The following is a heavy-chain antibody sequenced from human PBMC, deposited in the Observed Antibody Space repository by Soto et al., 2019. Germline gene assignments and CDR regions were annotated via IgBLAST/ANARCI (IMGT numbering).Heavy chain of an antibody. J-gene: IGHJ6*02. CDR1: GFTFSSYW. V-gene: IGHV3-7*01. D-gene: IGHD1-26*01. CDR3: ARDSGSNTRGFYYYGMDV. Sequence: EVQLVESGGGLVQPGGSLRLSCAASGFTFSSYWMSWVRQAPGKGLEWVANIKQDGSEKYYVDSLKGRFTISRDNAKNSLYLQMNSLRAEDTAVYYCARDSGSNTRGFYYYGMDVWGQGTTVTVSS. CDR2: IKQDGSEK.